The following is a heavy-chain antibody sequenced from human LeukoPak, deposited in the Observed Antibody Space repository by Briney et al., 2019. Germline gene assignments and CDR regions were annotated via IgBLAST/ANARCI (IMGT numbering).Heavy chain of an antibody. CDR2: INAGNGNT. CDR1: GYTFTSYA. Sequence: ASVKVSCKASGYTFTSYAMHWVRQAPGQRLEWMGWINAGNGNTKYSQKFQGRVTITRDTSASTAYMELSNLRSEDTAVYYCARVVNYYGSGSPTPYNWFDPWGQGTLVTVSS. D-gene: IGHD3-10*01. CDR3: ARVVNYYGSGSPTPYNWFDP. J-gene: IGHJ5*02. V-gene: IGHV1-3*01.